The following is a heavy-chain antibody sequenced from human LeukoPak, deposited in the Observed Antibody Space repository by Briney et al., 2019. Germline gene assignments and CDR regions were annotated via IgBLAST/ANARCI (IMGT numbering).Heavy chain of an antibody. D-gene: IGHD2-2*01. Sequence: PGGSLRLSCAASGFTFSSYAMSWVRQAPGKGLEWVSAISGSGGSTYYADSVKGRFTISRDNAKNSLYLQMNSLRAEDTAVYYCARRYCSSTSCYDTPFDYWGQGTLVTVSS. CDR1: GFTFSSYA. CDR3: ARRYCSSTSCYDTPFDY. J-gene: IGHJ4*02. V-gene: IGHV3-23*01. CDR2: ISGSGGST.